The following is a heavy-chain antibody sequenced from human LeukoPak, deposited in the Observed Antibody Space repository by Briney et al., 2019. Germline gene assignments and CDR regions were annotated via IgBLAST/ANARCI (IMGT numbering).Heavy chain of an antibody. CDR2: IYHSGST. V-gene: IGHV4-30-2*01. J-gene: IGHJ4*01. CDR3: ARVVVTRGFFDY. CDR1: GGSISSGGYS. Sequence: TLSLTCAVSGGSISSGGYSWSCIRQPPGKGLEWIGYIYHSGSTYYNPSLKSRVTISVDRSKNQFSLKLSSVTAADTAVYYCARVVVTRGFFDYWGEGTLASVSS. D-gene: IGHD2-21*02.